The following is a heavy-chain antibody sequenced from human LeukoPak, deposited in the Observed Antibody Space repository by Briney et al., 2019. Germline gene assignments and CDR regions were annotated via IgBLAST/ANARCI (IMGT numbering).Heavy chain of an antibody. CDR3: ANGGLWLPTLTA. CDR1: GFTFSTYA. Sequence: GGSLRLSCAASGFTFSTYAMSWVRQAPGKGLEWVSSISGSGGSTYYADSVKGRFTISRDNSKNTLYLQMNSLRVEDTAVYYCANGGLWLPTLTARGQGTLVTVSS. D-gene: IGHD2-21*02. V-gene: IGHV3-23*01. J-gene: IGHJ4*02. CDR2: ISGSGGST.